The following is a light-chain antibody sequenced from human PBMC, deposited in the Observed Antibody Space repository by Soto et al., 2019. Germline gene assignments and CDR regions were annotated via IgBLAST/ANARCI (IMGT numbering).Light chain of an antibody. V-gene: IGKV3-20*01. J-gene: IGKJ1*01. CDR2: GAS. Sequence: EIVLTQSPGTLSFSRGERATLSCRASQSVINTHLAWYQQKPGQAPRLLIYGASNGAAGFPDRFSGSESGTDFTITISRLEPEDFAVYYCQQYGSSPRTFGQGTKVEI. CDR1: QSVINTH. CDR3: QQYGSSPRT.